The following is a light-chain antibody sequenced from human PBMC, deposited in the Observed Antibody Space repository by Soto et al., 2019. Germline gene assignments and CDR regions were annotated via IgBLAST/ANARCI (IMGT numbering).Light chain of an antibody. CDR1: SSDIGGYNY. CDR2: DVI. V-gene: IGLV2-14*01. J-gene: IGLJ2*01. CDR3: TSYTSSNNVI. Sequence: QSVLTQPASVSGSPGQSITISCTGTSSDIGGYNYVSWYQQHPGKAPKLMIYDVINRPSGVSNRFSAAKSGNTASLTISGRQAEDEDDYYCTSYTSSNNVIFGGGTKVTVL.